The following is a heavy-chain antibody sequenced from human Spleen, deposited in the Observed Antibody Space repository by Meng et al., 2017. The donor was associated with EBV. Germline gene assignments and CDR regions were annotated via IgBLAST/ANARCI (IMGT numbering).Heavy chain of an antibody. D-gene: IGHD6-19*01. J-gene: IGHJ5*02. V-gene: IGHV4-39*01. CDR3: ARHDISGWYDWLDP. CDR1: GGSSRSSGFY. Sequence: LEVWGPGVVKASETRSLTCPVPGGSSRSSGFYWGWIRQPPGKGLEGIGGILYGGTTYYNPSLKSRVTISADTSKNEFSLKLSSVTAADTAVYYCARHDISGWYDWLDPWGQGTLVTVSS. CDR2: ILYGGTT.